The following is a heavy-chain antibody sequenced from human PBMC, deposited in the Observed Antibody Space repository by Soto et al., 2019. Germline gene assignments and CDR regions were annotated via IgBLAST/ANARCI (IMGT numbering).Heavy chain of an antibody. V-gene: IGHV1-18*01. CDR3: AMVDVYVTPSPQDV. J-gene: IGHJ6*02. CDR2: INTYNGHT. CDR1: GYTFTRDG. Sequence: QVQLVQSGAEVKNPGASVKVSFKASGYTFTRDGIGWERQAPGQGLEWMGWINTYNGHTNYAQNVQGRVTLTTDTATMTAYMELSRPRSTDTAIYYCAMVDVYVTPSPQDVWGQGTTVIVAS. D-gene: IGHD3-16*01.